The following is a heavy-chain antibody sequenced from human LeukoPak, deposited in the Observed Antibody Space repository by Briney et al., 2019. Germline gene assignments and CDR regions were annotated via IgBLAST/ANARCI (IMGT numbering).Heavy chain of an antibody. CDR2: ISGSGGST. Sequence: GGSLRLSCAASGFIFSSYAMSWVRQTPGKGLEWVSAISGSGGSTYYADSVKGRFTISRDNSKNTLYLQMNSLRAEDTAVYYCARDPNYYGSGSYIYYFDYWGQGTLVTVSS. D-gene: IGHD3-10*01. J-gene: IGHJ4*02. CDR3: ARDPNYYGSGSYIYYFDY. CDR1: GFIFSSYA. V-gene: IGHV3-23*01.